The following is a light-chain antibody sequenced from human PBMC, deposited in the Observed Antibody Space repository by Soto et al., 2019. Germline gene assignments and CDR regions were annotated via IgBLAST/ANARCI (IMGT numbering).Light chain of an antibody. CDR2: AAS. V-gene: IGKV1-39*01. CDR1: QSISRN. CDR3: QQSYSTPET. Sequence: DIQMTQSPSSLSASVGDRVTITCRASQSISRNLNWYQQKAGKAPKLLIYAASSLQSGVPSRFSGSGSGTDFTLTISSLQPEDFATYYCQQSYSTPETFGQGTKV. J-gene: IGKJ1*01.